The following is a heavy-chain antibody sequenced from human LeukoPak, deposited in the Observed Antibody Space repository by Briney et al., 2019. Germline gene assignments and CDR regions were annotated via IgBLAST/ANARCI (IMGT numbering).Heavy chain of an antibody. CDR3: ARARRTGTTYYYYMDV. Sequence: ASVKVSCKASGYTFTGYYMHWVRQAPGQGLEWMGWINPNSGGTNYARKFQGRVTMTRDTSISTAYMELSRLRSDDTAVYYCARARRTGTTYYYYMDVWGKGTTVTVSS. CDR1: GYTFTGYY. J-gene: IGHJ6*03. D-gene: IGHD1-7*01. V-gene: IGHV1-2*02. CDR2: INPNSGGT.